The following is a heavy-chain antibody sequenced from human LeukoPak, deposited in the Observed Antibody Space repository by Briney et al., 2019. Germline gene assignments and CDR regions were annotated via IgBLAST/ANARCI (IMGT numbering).Heavy chain of an antibody. V-gene: IGHV4-31*03. CDR2: IYYTGST. CDR1: GGSISSGGYY. J-gene: IGHJ4*02. CDR3: ATTVGSYFDY. D-gene: IGHD3-16*01. Sequence: SETLSLTCTVSGGSISSGGYYWSWIRQHPGKGLEWIGYIYYTGSTYYNPSLKSRVTMSVDTSENQFSLKLSSVTAADTAVYYCATTVGSYFDYWSQGTQVIVSS.